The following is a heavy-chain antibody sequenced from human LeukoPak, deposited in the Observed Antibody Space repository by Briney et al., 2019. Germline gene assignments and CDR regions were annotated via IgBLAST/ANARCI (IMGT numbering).Heavy chain of an antibody. D-gene: IGHD6-19*01. J-gene: IGHJ6*02. Sequence: GGSLRLSCAASGFTFSSYSMSWVRQAPGKGLEWVSYISTISSTIYYADSVKGRFTISRDNAKNSLSLQMNSLRDEDTAVYYCARGGSGCGDYSYFFGLDVWGQGTTVTVSS. CDR3: ARGGSGCGDYSYFFGLDV. CDR1: GFTFSSYS. CDR2: ISTISSTI. V-gene: IGHV3-48*02.